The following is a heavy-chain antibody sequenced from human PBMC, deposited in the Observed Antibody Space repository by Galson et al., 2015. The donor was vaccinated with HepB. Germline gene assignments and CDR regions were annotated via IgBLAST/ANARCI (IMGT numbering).Heavy chain of an antibody. CDR1: GFTFSSYW. J-gene: IGHJ3*02. V-gene: IGHV3-74*01. CDR2: INSDGSST. CDR3: ARTFPHYDAFDI. Sequence: SLRLSCAASGFTFSSYWMHWVRQAPGKGLVWVSRINSDGSSTSYADSVKGRFTISRDNAKNTLYLQMNSLRAEDTAVYYCARTFPHYDAFDIWGQGTMVTVSS.